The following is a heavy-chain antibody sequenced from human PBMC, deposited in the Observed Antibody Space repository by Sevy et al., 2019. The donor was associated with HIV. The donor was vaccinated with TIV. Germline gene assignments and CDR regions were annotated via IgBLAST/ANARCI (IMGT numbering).Heavy chain of an antibody. D-gene: IGHD5-12*01. Sequence: GGSLRLSCAASGFTFSSYSMNWVRQTPGKELEWVSSISSSSSYIYYADSVKGRFTISRDNAKNSLYLQMNSLRAEDTAVYYCARPRVYSGYDPGNWFDPWGQGTLVTVSS. J-gene: IGHJ5*02. V-gene: IGHV3-21*01. CDR3: ARPRVYSGYDPGNWFDP. CDR1: GFTFSSYS. CDR2: ISSSSSYI.